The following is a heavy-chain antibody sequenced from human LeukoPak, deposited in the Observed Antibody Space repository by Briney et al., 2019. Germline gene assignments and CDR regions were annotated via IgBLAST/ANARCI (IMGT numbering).Heavy chain of an antibody. CDR3: ASSFYSYSG. CDR2: ISSSSSTI. D-gene: IGHD1-26*01. Sequence: GGSLRLSCAASGFTFSSYSMNWVRQAPGKGLEWVSYISSSSSTIYYADSVRGRFTISRDNAKNSLYLQMNSLRAEDTAVYYCASSFYSYSGWGQGTLSPSPQ. V-gene: IGHV3-48*01. CDR1: GFTFSSYS. J-gene: IGHJ4*02.